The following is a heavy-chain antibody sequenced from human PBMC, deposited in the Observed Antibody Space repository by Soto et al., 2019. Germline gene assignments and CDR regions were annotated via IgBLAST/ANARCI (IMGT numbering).Heavy chain of an antibody. Sequence: EVQLLESGGGLVQPGGSLRLSCAASGFIFSNNAMNWVRQAPGQGLEWVSGISVSGSSTYYADSVKGRFTISRDNSKNTLNLQMNSLRAEDTAVYYCVKVYYDSSGNQSGFDYWGQGTLVTVSS. V-gene: IGHV3-23*01. D-gene: IGHD3-22*01. CDR1: GFIFSNNA. CDR3: VKVYYDSSGNQSGFDY. J-gene: IGHJ4*02. CDR2: ISVSGSST.